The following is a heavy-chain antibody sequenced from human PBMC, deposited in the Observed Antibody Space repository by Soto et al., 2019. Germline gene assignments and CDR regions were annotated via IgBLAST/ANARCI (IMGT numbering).Heavy chain of an antibody. J-gene: IGHJ6*02. CDR2: IVVGSGNT. V-gene: IGHV1-58*01. Sequence: SVKVSCKASGFTFTSSAVQWVRQARGQRLEWIGWIVVGSGNTNYAQKFQGRVTMTRDTSISTAYLEVSSLKSDDTAVYYCARESTGRTLYGMDVWGRGTTVTVSS. CDR3: ARESTGRTLYGMDV. CDR1: GFTFTSSA. D-gene: IGHD1-1*01.